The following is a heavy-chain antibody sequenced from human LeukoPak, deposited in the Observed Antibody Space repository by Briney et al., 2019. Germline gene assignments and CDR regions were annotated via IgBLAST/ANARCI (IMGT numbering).Heavy chain of an antibody. J-gene: IGHJ3*02. D-gene: IGHD1-1*01. V-gene: IGHV3-21*01. CDR1: GFTFSSYS. CDR2: ISSSSSYI. CDR3: ARHRVPGPLERDAFDI. Sequence: GGSLRLSCAASGFTFSSYSMNWVRQAPGKGLEWVSSISSSSSYIYYADSLKGRFTISRDNAKNSLYLQMSSLRAEDTAVYYCARHRVPGPLERDAFDIWGQGTMVTVSS.